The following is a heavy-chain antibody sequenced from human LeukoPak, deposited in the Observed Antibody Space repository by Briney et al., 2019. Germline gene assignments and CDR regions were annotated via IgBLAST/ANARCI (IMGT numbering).Heavy chain of an antibody. V-gene: IGHV3-23*01. CDR2: ISCSGGST. CDR1: GFTFDDYA. J-gene: IGHJ6*03. CDR3: ALRERSARRKNYYYYMDV. D-gene: IGHD1-26*01. Sequence: PGGSLRLSCAASGFTFDDYAMHWVRQAPGKGLEWVSGISCSGGSTYYADSVKGRFTISRDNSKNTLYLQMNSLRAEDTAVYYCALRERSARRKNYYYYMDVWGKGTTVTVSS.